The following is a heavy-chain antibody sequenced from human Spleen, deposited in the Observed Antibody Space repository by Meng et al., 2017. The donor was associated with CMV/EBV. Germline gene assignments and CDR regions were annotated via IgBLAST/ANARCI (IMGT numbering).Heavy chain of an antibody. CDR3: AKDADSGTWWGGVFYFDY. Sequence: FTRHYRPWVPPATGQGLEWMGWINPNSGDTKYAQKFQGRVTMTRDTSITTAYMELSGLTSDDTAVYYCAKDADSGTWWGGVFYFDYWGQGTLVTVSS. V-gene: IGHV1-2*02. J-gene: IGHJ4*02. CDR1: FTRHY. D-gene: IGHD6-13*01. CDR2: INPNSGDT.